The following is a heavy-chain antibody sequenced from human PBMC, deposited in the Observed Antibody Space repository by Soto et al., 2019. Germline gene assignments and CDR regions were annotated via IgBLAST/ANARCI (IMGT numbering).Heavy chain of an antibody. V-gene: IGHV1-69*12. CDR2: IIPIFGTA. CDR3: ARGAMCGGDCYPHDY. Sequence: QVQLVQSGAEVKKPGSSVKVSCKASGGTFSSYAISWVRQAPGQGLEWMGGIIPIFGTANYAQKFQGRVTSXXDXSXXTAYMELSSLRSEDTAVYYCARGAMCGGDCYPHDYWGQGTLVTVSS. J-gene: IGHJ4*02. CDR1: GGTFSSYA. D-gene: IGHD2-21*02.